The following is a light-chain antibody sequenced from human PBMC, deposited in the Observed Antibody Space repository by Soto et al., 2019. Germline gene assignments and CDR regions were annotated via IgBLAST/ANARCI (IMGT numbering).Light chain of an antibody. J-gene: IGKJ2*01. V-gene: IGKV3-20*01. CDR2: GAS. CDR3: QQYGSSPYI. CDR1: QSVSSIY. Sequence: ETVLTQSPGTLSLSPGERATLSCRTSQSVSSIYLAWYQQKPGQAPRLLIHGASSRATGIPDRFSGSGSGTDFTLTIGRLEPEDFAVYYCQQYGSSPYIFGQGTKLEIK.